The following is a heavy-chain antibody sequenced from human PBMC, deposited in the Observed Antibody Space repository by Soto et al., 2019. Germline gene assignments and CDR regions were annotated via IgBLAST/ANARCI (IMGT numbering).Heavy chain of an antibody. J-gene: IGHJ4*02. D-gene: IGHD1-26*01. Sequence: EVQLLESGGGLVQPGGSLRLSCAASGFTFSSYVMSWVRQAPGKGLEWVSAISGSGGGTYYADSVKGRFTISRDNSKNTLYLQMNSLRAEDTAVYYCAKDCSGSYGVFDYWGQGTLVTVSS. CDR3: AKDCSGSYGVFDY. CDR1: GFTFSSYV. V-gene: IGHV3-23*01. CDR2: ISGSGGGT.